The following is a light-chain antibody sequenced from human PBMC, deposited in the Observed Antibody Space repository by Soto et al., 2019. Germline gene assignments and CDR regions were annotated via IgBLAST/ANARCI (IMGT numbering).Light chain of an antibody. CDR1: NIGSKS. Sequence: SYELTQPPSVSVAPGKTARITCGGNNIGSKSVHWYQQKPGQAPVLVIYSDSDRPSGIPERFSGSNSGNTATLTISRVEAGDEADYYCQMWDSSSEVFGGGTKLTVL. CDR2: SDS. CDR3: QMWDSSSEV. V-gene: IGLV3-21*04. J-gene: IGLJ2*01.